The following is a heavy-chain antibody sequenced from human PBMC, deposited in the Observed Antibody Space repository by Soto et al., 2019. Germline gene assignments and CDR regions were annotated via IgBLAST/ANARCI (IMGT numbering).Heavy chain of an antibody. D-gene: IGHD6-13*01. J-gene: IGHJ4*02. Sequence: QVQLVQSGAEVKKPGASVKVSCKASGYTFTGYYMHWVRQAPGQGLEWMGWINPNSGGTNYAQKFQGWVTMTRDTSISTAYMELSRLRSDDTAVYYCARVRGAAAAVGYFDYWGQGTLVTVSS. V-gene: IGHV1-2*04. CDR2: INPNSGGT. CDR3: ARVRGAAAAVGYFDY. CDR1: GYTFTGYY.